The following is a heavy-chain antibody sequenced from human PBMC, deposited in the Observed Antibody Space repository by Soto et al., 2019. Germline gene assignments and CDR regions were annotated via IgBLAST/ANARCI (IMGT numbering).Heavy chain of an antibody. J-gene: IGHJ6*03. Sequence: QDQLVQSGAEVKKPGASVTVSCKASGYSFTNYGITWVRQAPGQGLEWMGWISGFNGNTHYAQKLQGRVTMTTDASTSTAYMGLRSLRSDDTAVYYCARDRGVAPPVAGNTHYYYYMDVWGKGTTVTVSS. D-gene: IGHD6-19*01. V-gene: IGHV1-18*01. CDR1: GYSFTNYG. CDR3: ARDRGVAPPVAGNTHYYYYMDV. CDR2: ISGFNGNT.